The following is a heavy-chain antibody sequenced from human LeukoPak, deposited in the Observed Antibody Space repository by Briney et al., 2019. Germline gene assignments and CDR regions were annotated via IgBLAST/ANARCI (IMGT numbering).Heavy chain of an antibody. CDR1: GFTFSSYG. J-gene: IGHJ6*03. CDR3: AKGGGYEAQYYYYYLDV. D-gene: IGHD5-12*01. V-gene: IGHV3-30*02. Sequence: GGSLRLSCAASGFTFSSYGMYWVRQAPGKGLEWVAFIWYDGSNKYYADSVKGRFTVSRDNSKNTLYLQMKSLRAEDTAVYYCAKGGGYEAQYYYYYLDVWGKGTTVTISS. CDR2: IWYDGSNK.